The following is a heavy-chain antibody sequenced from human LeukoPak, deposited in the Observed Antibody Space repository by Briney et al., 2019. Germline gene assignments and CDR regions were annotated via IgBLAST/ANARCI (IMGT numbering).Heavy chain of an antibody. Sequence: GGSLRLSCAASGFTVSSNYMSWVRQAPGKGLEWVSVIYSGGSTYYADSVKDRFTISRDNSKNTLYLQMNSLRAEDTAVYYCARDGGRIQLFAFDIWGQGTMVTVSS. J-gene: IGHJ3*02. CDR2: IYSGGST. V-gene: IGHV3-53*01. CDR3: ARDGGRIQLFAFDI. D-gene: IGHD5-18*01. CDR1: GFTVSSNY.